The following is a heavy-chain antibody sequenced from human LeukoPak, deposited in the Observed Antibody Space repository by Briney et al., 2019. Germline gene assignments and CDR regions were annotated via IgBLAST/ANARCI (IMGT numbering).Heavy chain of an antibody. CDR1: GGSFSGYY. D-gene: IGHD3-10*01. Sequence: PAETLSLTCAVYGGSFSGYYWSWIRQPPGKGLEWIGEINHSGSTNYNPSLKSRVTISVDTSKNQFSLKLSSVTAADTAVYYCARGNYGSGSYDYWGQGTLVTVSS. CDR3: ARGNYGSGSYDY. CDR2: INHSGST. J-gene: IGHJ4*02. V-gene: IGHV4-34*01.